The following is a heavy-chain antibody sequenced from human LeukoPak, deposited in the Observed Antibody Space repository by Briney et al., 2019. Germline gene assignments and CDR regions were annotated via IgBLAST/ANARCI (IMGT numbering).Heavy chain of an antibody. CDR1: GFAVSSNH. V-gene: IGHV3-53*01. CDR2: IYSGGST. J-gene: IGHJ4*02. Sequence: GGSLRLSCAASGFAVSSNHMSWVRQAPGKGLEWVSVIYSGGSTDYADSVKGRFTISRDNLKNTLYLQMNSLRAEDTAVYYCARGPAGYNWGQGTLVTFSS. D-gene: IGHD1-1*01. CDR3: ARGPAGYN.